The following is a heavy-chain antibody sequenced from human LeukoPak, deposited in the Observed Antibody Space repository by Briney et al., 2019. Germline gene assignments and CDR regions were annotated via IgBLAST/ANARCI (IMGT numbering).Heavy chain of an antibody. CDR2: ISGSGGST. CDR3: ARDHYGSGRYGMDV. CDR1: GFTFSSYA. J-gene: IGHJ6*02. Sequence: PGGSLRLSCAASGFTFSSYAMSWVRQAPGKGLEWVSGISGSGGSTYYADSVKGRFTISRDNAKNSLYLHMNSLRADDTAVYYCARDHYGSGRYGMDVWGQGTTVTVSS. D-gene: IGHD3-10*01. V-gene: IGHV3-23*01.